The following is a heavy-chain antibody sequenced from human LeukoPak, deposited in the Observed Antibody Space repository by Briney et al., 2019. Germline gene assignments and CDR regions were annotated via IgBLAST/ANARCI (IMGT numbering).Heavy chain of an antibody. J-gene: IGHJ4*02. CDR1: GFTFSSYW. Sequence: GGSLRLSCAASGFTFSSYWMSWVRQAPGKGLEWVANIKQDGSEKYYVDSVKGRFTISRDNAKNSLYLQMNSLRAEDTAGYYCARVDSGWYGLFDYWGQGTLVTVSS. CDR2: IKQDGSEK. V-gene: IGHV3-7*01. CDR3: ARVDSGWYGLFDY. D-gene: IGHD6-19*01.